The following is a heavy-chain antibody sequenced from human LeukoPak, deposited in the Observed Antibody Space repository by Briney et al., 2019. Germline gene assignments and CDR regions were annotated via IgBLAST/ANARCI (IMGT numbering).Heavy chain of an antibody. D-gene: IGHD6-13*01. CDR3: AREVRQPENFESYFDY. Sequence: GESLKISCKGSGYSFTSYWIGWVRQKPGKGLEWMGIIYPGDSDTRYSPSFQGQVTISADKSISSAYLQWSSLKASDTAMYYCAREVRQPENFESYFDYWGQGILVTVSS. V-gene: IGHV5-51*01. J-gene: IGHJ4*02. CDR2: IYPGDSDT. CDR1: GYSFTSYW.